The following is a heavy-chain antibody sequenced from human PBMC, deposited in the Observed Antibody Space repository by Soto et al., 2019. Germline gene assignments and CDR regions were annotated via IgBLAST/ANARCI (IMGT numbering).Heavy chain of an antibody. D-gene: IGHD3-3*01. Sequence: PSETLSLTCTVSGGSISSGDYYWSWIRQPPGKGLEWIGYIYYSGSTYYNPSLKSRVTISVDTSKNQFSLKLSSVTAADTAVYYCASYYEFWSGYNYYYYGMDVWGQGTTVTVSS. CDR3: ASYYEFWSGYNYYYYGMDV. V-gene: IGHV4-30-4*01. CDR2: IYYSGST. J-gene: IGHJ6*02. CDR1: GGSISSGDYY.